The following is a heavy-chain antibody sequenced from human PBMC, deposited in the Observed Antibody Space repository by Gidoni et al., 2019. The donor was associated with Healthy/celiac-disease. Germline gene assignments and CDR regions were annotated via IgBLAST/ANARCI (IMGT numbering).Heavy chain of an antibody. V-gene: IGHV3-43*01. Sequence: EVQLVESGGVVVQPGGSLRLSCAASGFTFDDYTRHWVRQAPGKGLEWVSFISWDGGSTYYADSVKGRFTISRDNSKNSLYLQMNSLRTEDTALYYCAKDLGGSSGWYWGQGTLVTVSS. CDR1: GFTFDDYT. D-gene: IGHD6-19*01. CDR2: ISWDGGST. J-gene: IGHJ4*02. CDR3: AKDLGGSSGWY.